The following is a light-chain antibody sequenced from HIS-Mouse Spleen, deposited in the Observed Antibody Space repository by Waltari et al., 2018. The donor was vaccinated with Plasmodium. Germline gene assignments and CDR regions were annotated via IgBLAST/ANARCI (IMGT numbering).Light chain of an antibody. CDR2: RDS. J-gene: IGLJ2*01. V-gene: IGLV3-9*01. CDR1: NIGSKN. CDR3: QVWDSSTVV. Sequence: SYELTQPLSVSVALGQTARVTLGGNNIGSKNAHWYQQQPGQAPVLVIYRDSNRPSGIPERFSSSNSGNTATLTISRAQAGDEADYYCQVWDSSTVVFGGGTKLTVL.